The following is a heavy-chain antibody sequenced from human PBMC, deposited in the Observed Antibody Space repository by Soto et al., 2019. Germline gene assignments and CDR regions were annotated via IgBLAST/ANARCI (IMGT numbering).Heavy chain of an antibody. Sequence: QLQLVQSGTEVKKPGSSVKVSCKASGGTFGAHAITWVRQAPGQGLEWMGGIIPIFGTADYARKFQVRVILTADKSTNTAFKETNSRRSQDTDVYYYARVFRGSTGNYHCYGFNAWGRGTTVAVTS. J-gene: IGHJ6*02. CDR1: GGTFGAHA. V-gene: IGHV1-69*06. D-gene: IGHD2-8*02. CDR3: ARVFRGSTGNYHCYGFNA. CDR2: IIPIFGTA.